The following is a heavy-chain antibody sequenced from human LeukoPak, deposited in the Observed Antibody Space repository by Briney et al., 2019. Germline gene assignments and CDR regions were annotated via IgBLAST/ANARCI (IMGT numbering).Heavy chain of an antibody. CDR2: ISAYNGNT. V-gene: IGHV1-18*01. D-gene: IGHD4-17*01. J-gene: IGHJ4*02. CDR1: GYTFTSYG. CDR3: ARDPMDYGDYAFGY. Sequence: GASVKVSCKASGYTFTSYGISWVRQAPGQGLEWMGWISAYNGNTNYAQKLQGRVTMTTDTSTSTAYMELRSLRSDDTAVYYCARDPMDYGDYAFGYWGQGTLVTVSS.